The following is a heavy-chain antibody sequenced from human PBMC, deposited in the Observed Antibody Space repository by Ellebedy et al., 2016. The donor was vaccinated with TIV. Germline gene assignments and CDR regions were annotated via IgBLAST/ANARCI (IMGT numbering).Heavy chain of an antibody. CDR2: ISTDSSKI. V-gene: IGHV3-30-3*01. Sequence: PGGSLRLSCAASGFTFGSHAMHWVRQAPGKGLEWVAVISTDSSKIYYADSVKGRFTISRDNSKNTLYLQVNSLSDEDTALYYCARDVAVASTFRGGIDYWGQGALVTVSS. D-gene: IGHD2/OR15-2a*01. J-gene: IGHJ4*02. CDR3: ARDVAVASTFRGGIDY. CDR1: GFTFGSHA.